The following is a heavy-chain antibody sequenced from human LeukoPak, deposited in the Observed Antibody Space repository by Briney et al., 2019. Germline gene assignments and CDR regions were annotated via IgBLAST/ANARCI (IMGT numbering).Heavy chain of an antibody. CDR1: GGSFSGYY. D-gene: IGHD3-22*01. V-gene: IGHV4-34*01. Sequence: SETLSLTCAVYGGSFSGYYWSWIRQPPGKGLEWIGEINHSGSTNYNPSLKSRVTISVDTSKNQFSLKLSSVTAADTAVYYCARARHYYDSSGYYSDWFDPWGQGTLVTVSS. CDR3: ARARHYYDSSGYYSDWFDP. J-gene: IGHJ5*02. CDR2: INHSGST.